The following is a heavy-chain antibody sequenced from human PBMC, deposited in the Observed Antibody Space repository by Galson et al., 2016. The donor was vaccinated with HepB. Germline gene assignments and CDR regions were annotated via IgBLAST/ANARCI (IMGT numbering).Heavy chain of an antibody. D-gene: IGHD4-17*01. CDR2: ISHDGGRE. Sequence: SLRLSCAASAFSFSFYAMHWVRQAPGKGLEWVALISHDGGREYYADSVRGRFTVSRDNSKNTLDLQMHNLRPEDTAIYYCARSATDGDYVADYWGQGTLVTVSS. CDR1: AFSFSFYA. J-gene: IGHJ4*02. V-gene: IGHV3-30*14. CDR3: ARSATDGDYVADY.